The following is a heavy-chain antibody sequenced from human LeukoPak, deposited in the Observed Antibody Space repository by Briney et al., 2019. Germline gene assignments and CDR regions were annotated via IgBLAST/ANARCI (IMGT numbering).Heavy chain of an antibody. CDR2: ISGSGDST. V-gene: IGHV3-23*01. D-gene: IGHD3-22*01. Sequence: GGSLRLSCAASGFTFGTYAMTWVRQAPGKGLEWVSSISGSGDSTYYADSVKGRFTISRDNSKKTLSLQMNTLRAEDTAIYYCAKDLRWYYDTTGFYSFXXWGQGTLVTV. J-gene: IGHJ4*02. CDR1: GFTFGTYA. CDR3: AKDLRWYYDTTGFYSFXX.